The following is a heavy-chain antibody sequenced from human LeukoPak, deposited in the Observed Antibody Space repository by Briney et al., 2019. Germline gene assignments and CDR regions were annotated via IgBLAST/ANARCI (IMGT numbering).Heavy chain of an antibody. CDR3: ATLGYCSSTSCYRGY. CDR1: GYSISSGYY. CDR2: IYHSGST. D-gene: IGHD2-2*01. J-gene: IGHJ4*02. V-gene: IGHV4-38-2*01. Sequence: SETLSLTCAVSGYSISSGYYWGWIRQPPGKGLEWIGSIYHSGSTYYNPSLKSRVTISVDTSKNQFSLKLSSVTAADTAVYYCATLGYCSSTSCYRGYWGQGTLVTVSS.